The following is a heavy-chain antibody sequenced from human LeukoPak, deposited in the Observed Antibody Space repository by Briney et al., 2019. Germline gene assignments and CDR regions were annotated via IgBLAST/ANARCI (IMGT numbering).Heavy chain of an antibody. CDR1: GYTFTSYA. CDR2: INAGNGNT. J-gene: IGHJ4*02. V-gene: IGHV1-3*01. Sequence: ASVKVSCKASGYTFTSYAMHWERQAPGQRLEWMGWINAGNGNTKYSQKFQGRVTITRDTSASTAYMELSSLRSEDTAVYYCARGSSSGYSHFDYWGQGTLVTVSS. CDR3: ARGSSSGYSHFDY. D-gene: IGHD3-22*01.